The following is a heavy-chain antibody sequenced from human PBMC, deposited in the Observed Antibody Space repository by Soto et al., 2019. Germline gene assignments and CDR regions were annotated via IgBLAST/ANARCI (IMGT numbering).Heavy chain of an antibody. CDR1: GFTFSSYG. V-gene: IGHV3-33*01. Sequence: QVQLVESGGGVVQPGRSLRLSCAASGFTFSSYGMHWVRQAPGKGLEWVAVIWYDGSNKYYADSVKGRFTISRDNSKNTLYLQINSLRAEDTAVYYCARECAGYSSGWYQRGGFDYWGQGTLVTVSS. D-gene: IGHD6-19*01. J-gene: IGHJ4*02. CDR2: IWYDGSNK. CDR3: ARECAGYSSGWYQRGGFDY.